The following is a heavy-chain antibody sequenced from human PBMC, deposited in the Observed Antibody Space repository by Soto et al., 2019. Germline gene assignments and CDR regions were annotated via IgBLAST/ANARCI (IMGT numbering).Heavy chain of an antibody. Sequence: GGSLRLSCAASGFTFSSYGMHWVRQAPGKGLERVAVIWYDGSNKYYADSVKGRFTISRDNSKNTLYLQMNSLRAEDRVVYYCARDRGGVVAATVGALDSGGQGTLVTVSS. CDR3: ARDRGGVVAATVGALDS. D-gene: IGHD2-15*01. J-gene: IGHJ4*02. CDR2: IWYDGSNK. V-gene: IGHV3-33*01. CDR1: GFTFSSYG.